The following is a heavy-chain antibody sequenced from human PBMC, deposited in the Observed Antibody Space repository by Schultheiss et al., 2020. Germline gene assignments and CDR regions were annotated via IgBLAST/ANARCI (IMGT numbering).Heavy chain of an antibody. CDR1: GGSISSSSYY. J-gene: IGHJ4*02. V-gene: IGHV4-39*01. CDR2: IYYSGST. CDR3: ARQREGYSSSWYYGY. Sequence: SQILSLTCTVSGGSISSSSYYWGWIRQPPGKGLEWIGSIYYSGSTYYNPSLKSRVTISVDTSKNQFSLKLSSVTAADTAVYYCARQREGYSSSWYYGYWGQGTLVTVSS. D-gene: IGHD6-13*01.